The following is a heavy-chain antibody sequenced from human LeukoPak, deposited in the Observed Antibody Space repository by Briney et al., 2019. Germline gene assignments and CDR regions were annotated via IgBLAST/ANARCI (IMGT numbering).Heavy chain of an antibody. J-gene: IGHJ4*02. CDR3: ARATWELLTAFDY. D-gene: IGHD1-26*01. CDR2: IYYSGST. Sequence: SETLSLTCTVSGGSISSYYWSWIRQPPGKGLEWIGHIYYSGSTNYNPSLKSRVTMSVDTSKNQFSLKLSSVTAADTAVYYCARATWELLTAFDYWGQGTLVTVSS. CDR1: GGSISSYY. V-gene: IGHV4-59*12.